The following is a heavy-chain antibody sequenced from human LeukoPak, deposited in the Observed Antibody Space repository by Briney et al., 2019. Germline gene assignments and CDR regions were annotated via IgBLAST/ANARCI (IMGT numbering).Heavy chain of an antibody. CDR2: VNGNGGST. J-gene: IGHJ4*02. CDR3: AKSLYGGCDY. Sequence: GGSLRLSCEASAFIFSGHWLNWVRQTPGKGLEWVSGVNGNGGSTSYADSAKGRFTIFRDNSKSTVYLQMNSLRVEDTAVYYCAKSLYGGCDYWGQGTVVTVSS. CDR1: AFIFSGHW. D-gene: IGHD3-16*02. V-gene: IGHV3-23*01.